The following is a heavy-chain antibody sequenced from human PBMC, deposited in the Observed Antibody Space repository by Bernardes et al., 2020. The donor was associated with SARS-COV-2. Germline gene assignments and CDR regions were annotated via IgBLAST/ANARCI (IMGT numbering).Heavy chain of an antibody. CDR3: ARGDLTMVRGVITYYYYGMDV. D-gene: IGHD3-10*01. V-gene: IGHV3-13*01. Sequence: GGSLRLSCAASGFTFSSYDMHWVRQATGKGLEWVSAIGTAGDTYYPGSVKGRFTISRENAKNSLYLQMNSLRAGDTAVYYCARGDLTMVRGVITYYYYGMDVWGQGTTVTVSS. CDR2: IGTAGDT. J-gene: IGHJ6*02. CDR1: GFTFSSYD.